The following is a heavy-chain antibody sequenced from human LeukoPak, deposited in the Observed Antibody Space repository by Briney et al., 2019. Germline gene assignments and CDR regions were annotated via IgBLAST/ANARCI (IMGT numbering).Heavy chain of an antibody. CDR2: IDYSGNT. Sequence: SETLSLTCTVSNGSISSYYWTWIRQPPGKGLEWIGYIDYSGNTNYNPSLKSRVTISVDTSKHQLSLKVTSVTTADTAVYYCAKGVYGGNPWAFDIWGQGTMVTVSS. J-gene: IGHJ3*02. D-gene: IGHD4-23*01. V-gene: IGHV4-59*01. CDR1: NGSISSYY. CDR3: AKGVYGGNPWAFDI.